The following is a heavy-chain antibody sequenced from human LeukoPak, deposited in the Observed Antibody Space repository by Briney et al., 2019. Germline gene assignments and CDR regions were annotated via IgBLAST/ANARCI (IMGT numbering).Heavy chain of an antibody. CDR1: GFTFSSYA. CDR3: AKADILTGYPSFDY. D-gene: IGHD3-9*01. Sequence: GGSLRLSCAASGFTFSSYAMSWVRQAPGKGLEWVSAISGSGGSTYYADSVKGRFTISRDNSKNTLYLQMNSLRAEDTAVYYCAKADILTGYPSFDYWGQGTLVTVSP. J-gene: IGHJ4*02. V-gene: IGHV3-23*01. CDR2: ISGSGGST.